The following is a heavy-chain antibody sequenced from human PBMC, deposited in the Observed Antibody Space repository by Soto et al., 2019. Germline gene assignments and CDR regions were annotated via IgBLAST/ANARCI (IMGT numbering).Heavy chain of an antibody. D-gene: IGHD5-12*01. CDR2: IYYSGST. CDR1: GGSISSYY. CDR3: ARTREYSGYDFAFDI. V-gene: IGHV4-59*08. Sequence: SETLSLTCTVSGGSISSYYWSWIRQPPGKGLEWIGYIYYSGSTNYNPSLKSRVTISVDTSKNQFSLKLSSVTAADTAVYYCARTREYSGYDFAFDIWGQGTMVTVSS. J-gene: IGHJ3*02.